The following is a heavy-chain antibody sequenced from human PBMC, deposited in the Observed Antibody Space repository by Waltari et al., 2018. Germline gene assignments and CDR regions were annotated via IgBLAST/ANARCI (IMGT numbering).Heavy chain of an antibody. CDR3: ARSSPSVTIFGVVIIAFDI. CDR2: IIPSFGTA. CDR1: GGTFSSYA. V-gene: IGHV1-69*01. J-gene: IGHJ3*02. Sequence: QVQLVQSGAEVKKPGSSVKVSCKASGGTFSSYAISWVRQAPGQGLEWMGGIIPSFGTANYAQKFQGRVTITADESTSTAYMELSSLRSEDTAVYYCARSSPSVTIFGVVIIAFDIWGQGTMVTVSS. D-gene: IGHD3-3*01.